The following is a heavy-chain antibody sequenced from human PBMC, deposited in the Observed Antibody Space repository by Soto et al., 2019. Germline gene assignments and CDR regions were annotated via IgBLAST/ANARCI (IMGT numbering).Heavy chain of an antibody. CDR3: VGELTPYYDSSGLKRTSDY. J-gene: IGHJ4*02. Sequence: QVQLVQSGAEVKKPGASVKVSCKASGYSFTSYGISWVRQAPGQGLEWMAWISGYNGDTNYAQKFQGRVTMTTDTSTNTAYMELRSLRSDDTAVYYCVGELTPYYDSSGLKRTSDYWGQGTLVTVSS. CDR2: ISGYNGDT. CDR1: GYSFTSYG. V-gene: IGHV1-18*01. D-gene: IGHD3-22*01.